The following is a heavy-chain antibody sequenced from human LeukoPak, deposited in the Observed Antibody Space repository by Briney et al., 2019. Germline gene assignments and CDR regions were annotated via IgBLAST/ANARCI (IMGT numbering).Heavy chain of an antibody. CDR3: ARRRIVAAGTGWFDP. V-gene: IGHV4-34*01. D-gene: IGHD6-13*01. Sequence: SETLSLTCAVYGGSFSGYYWSWIRQPPGKGLEWIGEINHSGSTNYNPSLKSRVTISVDTSRNQFSLKLSSVTAADTAVYYCARRRIVAAGTGWFDPWGQGTLVTVSS. CDR1: GGSFSGYY. J-gene: IGHJ5*02. CDR2: INHSGST.